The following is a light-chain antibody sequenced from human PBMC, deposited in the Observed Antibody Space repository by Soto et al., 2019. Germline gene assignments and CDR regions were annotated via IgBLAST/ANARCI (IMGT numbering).Light chain of an antibody. CDR2: EGS. J-gene: IGLJ2*01. V-gene: IGLV2-23*03. Sequence: QSALTQPASVSGYPGQSITISCTGTSSDVGSYNLVSWYQQHPGKAPKLMIYEGSKRPSGVSNRFSGSKSGNTASLTISGLQAEDEADYYCCSYAGSSTFGVVFGGGTKLTVL. CDR1: SSDVGSYNL. CDR3: CSYAGSSTFGVV.